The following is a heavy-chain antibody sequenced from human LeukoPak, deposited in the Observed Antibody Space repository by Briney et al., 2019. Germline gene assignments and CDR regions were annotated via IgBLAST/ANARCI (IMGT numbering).Heavy chain of an antibody. CDR1: GFTFSDYE. D-gene: IGHD3-10*02. V-gene: IGHV3-48*03. Sequence: GGSLRLSCAASGFTFSDYEINWVRQAPGKGLEWVSCISTSGSTTYYADSVKGRITISRDNAKNSLFLQMNTLTVEDTAVYYCARGALHVFDYWGQGTPVTVSS. CDR3: ARGALHVFDY. J-gene: IGHJ4*02. CDR2: ISTSGSTT.